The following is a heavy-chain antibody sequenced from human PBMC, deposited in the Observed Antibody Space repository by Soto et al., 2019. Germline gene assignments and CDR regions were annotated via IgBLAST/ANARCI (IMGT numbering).Heavy chain of an antibody. Sequence: EVQLVESGGGLVQPGGSLKLSCAASGFAFSGSEMHWVRQASGRGLEWVGRIYPKPHNYATVYSASVKGRFTISRDDSQNTAYLQMNSLKTEDTALYYCTRHAIGDDNDNWGQGTLVTVSS. D-gene: IGHD3-22*01. CDR2: IYPKPHNYAT. J-gene: IGHJ4*02. CDR1: GFAFSGSE. CDR3: TRHAIGDDNDN. V-gene: IGHV3-73*01.